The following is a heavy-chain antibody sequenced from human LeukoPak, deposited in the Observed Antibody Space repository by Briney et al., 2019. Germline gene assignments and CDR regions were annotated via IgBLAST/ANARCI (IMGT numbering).Heavy chain of an antibody. CDR2: IKQDGSEK. CDR3: ARGEGAYGSGSYVYYYMDV. D-gene: IGHD3-10*01. V-gene: IGHV3-7*01. CDR1: GFTFSSYW. J-gene: IGHJ6*03. Sequence: GGSLRLSCAASGFTFSSYWMSWVRQAPGKGLEWVANIKQDGSEKYYVDSVKGRFTISRDNAKNSLYLQMNSLRAEDTAVYYCARGEGAYGSGSYVYYYMDVWGKGTTVTVPS.